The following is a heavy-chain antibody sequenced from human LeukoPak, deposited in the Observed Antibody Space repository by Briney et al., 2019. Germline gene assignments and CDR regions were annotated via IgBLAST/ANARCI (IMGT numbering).Heavy chain of an antibody. V-gene: IGHV4-39*02. CDR2: IYYSGST. CDR1: GGSISSSSYY. J-gene: IGHJ6*02. CDR3: ARDQAGYCSSTSCYRVLDV. D-gene: IGHD2-2*03. Sequence: SETLSLTCTVSGGSISSSSYYWGWIRQPPGKGLEWIGTIYYSGSTYYNPSLKSRVTMSVDTSNNQFSLNLSSVTAADTAVYYCARDQAGYCSSTSCYRVLDVWGQGTTVTVSS.